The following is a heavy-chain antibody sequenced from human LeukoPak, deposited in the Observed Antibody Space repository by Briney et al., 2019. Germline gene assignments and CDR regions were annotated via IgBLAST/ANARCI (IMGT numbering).Heavy chain of an antibody. CDR2: TYYRSRWYN. D-gene: IGHD3-22*01. J-gene: IGHJ4*02. CDR3: VRDYFDETIDY. Sequence: PSQTLSLTCAISGDSVSSNGAAWNWIRQSPSRGLEWLGRTYYRSRWYNDYAESVNSRITIKPDTSKNQFSLQLRSVTPEDTAVYYCVRDYFDETIDYWAREPWSPSPQ. V-gene: IGHV6-1*01. CDR1: GDSVSSNGAA.